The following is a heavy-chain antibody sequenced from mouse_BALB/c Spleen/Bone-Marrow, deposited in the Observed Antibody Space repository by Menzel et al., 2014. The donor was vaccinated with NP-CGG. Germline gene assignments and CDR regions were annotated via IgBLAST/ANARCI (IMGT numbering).Heavy chain of an antibody. V-gene: IGHV5-12-2*01. D-gene: IGHD3-1*01. CDR3: ARQLGLRWAMDY. CDR1: GFTFSSYT. Sequence: EVHLVESGGGLVQPGGSLKPSCAASGFTFSSYTVSWVRQTPEKRLEWVAYISNGGGSTYYPDTVKGRFTISRDNAKNTLYLQMSSLKSEDTAMYYCARQLGLRWAMDYWGQGTSVTVSS. J-gene: IGHJ4*01. CDR2: ISNGGGST.